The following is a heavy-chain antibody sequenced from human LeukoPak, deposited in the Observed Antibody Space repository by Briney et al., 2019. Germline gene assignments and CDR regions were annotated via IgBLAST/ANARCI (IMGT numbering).Heavy chain of an antibody. CDR2: INPNSGGT. CDR1: GHTFTGYY. V-gene: IGHV1-2*02. CDR3: ARVGDYDILTGYPTRRWRNWFDP. D-gene: IGHD3-9*01. Sequence: ASVKVSCKASGHTFTGYYMHWVRQAPGRGLEWMGWINPNSGGTNYAQKFQGRVTMTRDTSISTAYMELSRLRSDDTAVYYCARVGDYDILTGYPTRRWRNWFDPWGQGTLVTVSS. J-gene: IGHJ5*02.